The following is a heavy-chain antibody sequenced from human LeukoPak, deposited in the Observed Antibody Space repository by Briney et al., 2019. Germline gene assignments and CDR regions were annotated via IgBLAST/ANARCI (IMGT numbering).Heavy chain of an antibody. D-gene: IGHD2-21*02. CDR1: GGTFSSYA. Sequence: SVKVSCKASGGTFSSYAISWVRQAPGQGLEWMGGIIPIFGTANYAQKFQGRVTITTDESTSTAYMELNSLRSEDTAVYYCARGWIDPLAYCGGDCYPGYFDLWGRGTLVTVSS. V-gene: IGHV1-69*05. CDR2: IIPIFGTA. J-gene: IGHJ2*01. CDR3: ARGWIDPLAYCGGDCYPGYFDL.